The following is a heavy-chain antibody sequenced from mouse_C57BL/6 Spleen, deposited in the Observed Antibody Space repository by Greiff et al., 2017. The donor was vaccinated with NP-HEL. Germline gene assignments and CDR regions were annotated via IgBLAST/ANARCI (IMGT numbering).Heavy chain of an antibody. CDR2: IRNKANGYTT. Sequence: EVKLVESGGGLVQPGGSLSLSCAASGFTFTDYYMSWVRQPPGKALEWLGFIRNKANGYTTEYSASVKGRFTISRDNSQSILYLQMNALRAEYSATYYCARSSINYYYAMDYWGQGTSVTVSS. D-gene: IGHD2-1*01. CDR3: ARSSINYYYAMDY. V-gene: IGHV7-3*01. CDR1: GFTFTDYY. J-gene: IGHJ4*01.